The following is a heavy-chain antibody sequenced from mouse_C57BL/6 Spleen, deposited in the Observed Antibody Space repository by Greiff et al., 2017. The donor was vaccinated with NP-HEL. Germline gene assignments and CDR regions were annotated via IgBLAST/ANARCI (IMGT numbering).Heavy chain of an antibody. V-gene: IGHV8-12*01. Sequence: QVTLKECGPGILQSSQTLSLTCSFSGFSLSTSGMGVSWIRQPSGKGLEWLAHIYWDDDKRYNPSLKSRLTISKDTSRNQVFLKITSVDTADTATYYCARSSNQYVGTWFAYWGQGTLVTVSA. D-gene: IGHD2-5*01. CDR2: IYWDDDK. J-gene: IGHJ3*01. CDR3: ARSSNQYVGTWFAY. CDR1: GFSLSTSGMG.